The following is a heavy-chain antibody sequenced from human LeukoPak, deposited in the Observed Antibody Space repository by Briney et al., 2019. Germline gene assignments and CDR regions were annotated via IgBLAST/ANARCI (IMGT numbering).Heavy chain of an antibody. D-gene: IGHD6-13*01. CDR3: AKSTSYSSSWYHAFDI. V-gene: IGHV1-69*05. CDR2: IIPIFGTA. CDR1: GGTFSSYA. Sequence: ASVKVSCKASGGTFSSYAISWARQAPGQGLEWMGGIIPIFGTANYAQKFQGRVTITTDESTSTAYMELSSLRSEDTAVHYCAKSTSYSSSWYHAFDIWGQGTMVTVSS. J-gene: IGHJ3*02.